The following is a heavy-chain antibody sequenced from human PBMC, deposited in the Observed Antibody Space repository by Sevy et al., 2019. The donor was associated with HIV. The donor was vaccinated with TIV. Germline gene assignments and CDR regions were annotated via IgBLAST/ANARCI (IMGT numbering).Heavy chain of an antibody. Sequence: ASVKVSCKVSGYRLIEVSMHWVRQAPGKGLEWMGHLDPEDGETIYAQKFQGRVTMTEDTSTDTAYKEVSSLRPEDTAVYYCAADRGEDYCSGNSCQRHYYYGLDVWGQGTTVTVSS. CDR2: LDPEDGET. J-gene: IGHJ6*02. CDR1: GYRLIEVS. D-gene: IGHD2-15*01. CDR3: AADRGEDYCSGNSCQRHYYYGLDV. V-gene: IGHV1-24*01.